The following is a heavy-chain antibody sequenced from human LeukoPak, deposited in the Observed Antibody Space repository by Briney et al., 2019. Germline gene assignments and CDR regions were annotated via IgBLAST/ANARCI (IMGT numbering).Heavy chain of an antibody. D-gene: IGHD3-9*01. Sequence: SETLSLTCVVEGYYFSGFYWTWIRQAPGKGLEWIGEISYSGSTKYNPSLKSRVTIEVDTSKKQISLSLSSVTAADTAVYYCAKGKAAHYHSVTDEYYYYLDVWGKGTTVIVSS. V-gene: IGHV4-34*01. CDR1: GYYFSGFY. J-gene: IGHJ6*03. CDR2: ISYSGST. CDR3: AKGKAAHYHSVTDEYYYYLDV.